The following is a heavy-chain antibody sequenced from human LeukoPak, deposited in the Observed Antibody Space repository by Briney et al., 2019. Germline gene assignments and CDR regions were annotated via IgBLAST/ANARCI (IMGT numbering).Heavy chain of an antibody. V-gene: IGHV3-30*04. D-gene: IGHD1-1*01. CDR1: GFTFSSYA. J-gene: IGHJ4*02. CDR2: ISYDGSNK. CDR3: ARAFRGVHFDY. Sequence: GGSLRLSCAASGFTFSSYAMHWVRQAPGKGLEWVAVISYDGSNKYYADSVKGRFTISRDNSKNTLYLQMNSLRAEDTAVYYCARAFRGVHFDYWGQGTLVTVSS.